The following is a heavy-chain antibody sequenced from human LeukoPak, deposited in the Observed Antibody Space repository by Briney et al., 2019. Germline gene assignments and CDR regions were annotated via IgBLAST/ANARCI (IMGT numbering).Heavy chain of an antibody. V-gene: IGHV3-30*02. CDR2: IRYDGSNK. CDR1: GFTFCSYA. J-gene: IGHJ6*03. D-gene: IGHD2-2*01. Sequence: PGGSLRLSCAASGFTFCSYAMHWVRQAPGKGLEWVAFIRYDGSNKFYADSVKGRFTISRDTSKNTLYLQMNSLRIEDSAMYYCAKAGYCSTTGCPDYYYMDVWGRGATVTVSS. CDR3: AKAGYCSTTGCPDYYYMDV.